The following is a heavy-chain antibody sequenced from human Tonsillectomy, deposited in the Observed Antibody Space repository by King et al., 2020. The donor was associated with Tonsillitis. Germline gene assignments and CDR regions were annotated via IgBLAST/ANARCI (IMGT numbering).Heavy chain of an antibody. V-gene: IGHV4-31*03. Sequence: QLQESGPGLVKPSQTLSLTCTVSGGSISSGGYYWSWIRQHPGKGLEWIGYIYYSGSTYYNPSLKSRVTRSVDTSKNQFSLKLSSVTAADTAVYYCARVNYGGNSWVGYYFDYWGQGTLVTVSS. CDR3: ARVNYGGNSWVGYYFDY. CDR2: IYYSGST. J-gene: IGHJ4*02. CDR1: GGSISSGGYY. D-gene: IGHD4-23*01.